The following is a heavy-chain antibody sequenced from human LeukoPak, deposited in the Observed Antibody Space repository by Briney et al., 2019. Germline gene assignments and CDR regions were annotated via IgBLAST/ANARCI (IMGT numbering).Heavy chain of an antibody. V-gene: IGHV3-48*04. CDR2: ISSSGSTI. D-gene: IGHD3-3*01. Sequence: GGSLRLSCAASGFTFSSYSMNWVRQAPGKGLEWVSYISSSGSTIYYADSVKGRFTISRDNAKNSLYLQMNSLRAEDTAVYYYARAGYDFWSGYYPHYYMDVWGKGTTVTVSS. CDR1: GFTFSSYS. CDR3: ARAGYDFWSGYYPHYYMDV. J-gene: IGHJ6*03.